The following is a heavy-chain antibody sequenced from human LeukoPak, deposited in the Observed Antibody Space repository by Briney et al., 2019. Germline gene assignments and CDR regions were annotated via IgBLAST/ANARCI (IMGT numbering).Heavy chain of an antibody. CDR2: ISAYNGDT. J-gene: IGHJ4*02. CDR1: GYTFTSYG. CDR3: ARQLRWDQYYFDY. Sequence: ASVKVSCKASGYTFTSYGFSWVRQAPGQGLEWLGWISAYNGDTKYALNLQGRVTMTTDTSTSTAYMELRSLRSDDTAVYYCARQLRWDQYYFDYWGQGTLVTVSS. D-gene: IGHD4-23*01. V-gene: IGHV1-18*01.